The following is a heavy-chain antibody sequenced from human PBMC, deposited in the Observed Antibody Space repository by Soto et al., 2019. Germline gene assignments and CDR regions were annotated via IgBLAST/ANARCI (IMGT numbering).Heavy chain of an antibody. J-gene: IGHJ6*02. V-gene: IGHV4-61*01. D-gene: IGHD2-21*02. CDR1: GDSVSSGLYY. Sequence: SETLSLTCTVSGDSVSSGLYYWSWVRQSPGKGLEWIANIYFSGTTYYNPPFKSRVTISVDTSKNQFSLKLNSVTAADTAVYYCARDIWGYCGTDRYPLDVWGQGTTVTGSS. CDR2: IYFSGTT. CDR3: ARDIWGYCGTDRYPLDV.